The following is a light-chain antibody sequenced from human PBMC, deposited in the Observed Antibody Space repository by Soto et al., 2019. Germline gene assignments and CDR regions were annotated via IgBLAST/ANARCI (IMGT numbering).Light chain of an antibody. CDR2: AAS. CDR3: QQSYSTF. V-gene: IGKV1-39*01. Sequence: DIQMTQSPSSLSASVGDRVTITCRASQSISSDSNWYQQKPGKAPKLLIYAASSLQSRVPSRFSGSGSGTDFTLTISSLQPEDFATCYCQQSYSTFFGPGTKVDIK. J-gene: IGKJ3*01. CDR1: QSISSD.